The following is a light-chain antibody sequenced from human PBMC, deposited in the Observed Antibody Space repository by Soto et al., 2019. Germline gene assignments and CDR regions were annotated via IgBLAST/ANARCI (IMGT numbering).Light chain of an antibody. Sequence: QSALTQPPSASGSPGQSVTISCTGTSSDVGDYNYVSWYQQHPGKAPKLMIYEVSKRPSGVPDLFSGSKSGNTASLTVSGLQAEDEADYYCSSYAGSNNWVFGGGTKVTVL. CDR2: EVS. J-gene: IGLJ3*02. CDR3: SSYAGSNNWV. CDR1: SSDVGDYNY. V-gene: IGLV2-8*01.